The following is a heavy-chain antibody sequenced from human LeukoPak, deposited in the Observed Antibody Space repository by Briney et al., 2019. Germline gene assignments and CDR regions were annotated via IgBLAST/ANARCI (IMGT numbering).Heavy chain of an antibody. CDR2: IYPGDSDT. D-gene: IGHD3-22*01. V-gene: IGHV5-51*01. J-gene: IGHJ4*02. CDR3: ARRNYYDSSGYYFGY. CDR1: RYSFTSYW. Sequence: GESLKISCKGSRYSFTSYWIGWVRQMPGKGLEWMGIIYPGDSDTRYSPSFQGQVTISADKSISTAYLQWSSLKASDTAMYYCARRNYYDSSGYYFGYWGQGTLVTVSS.